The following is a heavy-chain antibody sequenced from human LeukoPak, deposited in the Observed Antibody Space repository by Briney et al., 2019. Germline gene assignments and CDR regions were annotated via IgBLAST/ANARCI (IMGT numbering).Heavy chain of an antibody. CDR1: GFTFSSYG. D-gene: IGHD3-10*01. V-gene: IGHV3-30*02. J-gene: IGHJ4*02. Sequence: GGSLRLSCAASGFTFSSYGMHWVRQAPGKGLEWVAFIRYDGSNKYYADSVKGRFTISRDSANNVLFLQMNSLRAEDTAMYYCARGLTGSYAFDYWGQGTLVTVSS. CDR3: ARGLTGSYAFDY. CDR2: IRYDGSNK.